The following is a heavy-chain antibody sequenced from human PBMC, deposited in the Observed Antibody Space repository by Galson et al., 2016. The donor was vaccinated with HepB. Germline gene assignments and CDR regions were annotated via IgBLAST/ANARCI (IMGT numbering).Heavy chain of an antibody. V-gene: IGHV3-23*01. Sequence: SLRLSCAASGFTFSNYGMTWVRQAPGRGLEVVSSISQSGDSTDYADSVKGRFTISRDNSKNMLSLQMNSLTADDTAIYYCVQGSTAPAVWGKGTTVTVSS. CDR2: ISQSGDST. J-gene: IGHJ6*04. CDR3: VQGSTAPAV. D-gene: IGHD1-26*01. CDR1: GFTFSNYG.